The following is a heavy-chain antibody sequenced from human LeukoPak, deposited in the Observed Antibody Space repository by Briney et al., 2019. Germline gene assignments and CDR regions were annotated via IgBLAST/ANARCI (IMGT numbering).Heavy chain of an antibody. V-gene: IGHV1-18*01. J-gene: IGHJ4*02. CDR3: ARQRSDSSSSDY. CDR2: ISAYNGNT. CDR1: GYTFTNYD. Sequence: ASVKVSCKASGYTFTNYDISWVRRAPGQGLEWMGWISAYNGNTNYAQKLQGRVTMTTDTSTSTAYMELRSLRSDDTAVYYCARQRSDSSSSDYWGQGTLVTVSS. D-gene: IGHD6-6*01.